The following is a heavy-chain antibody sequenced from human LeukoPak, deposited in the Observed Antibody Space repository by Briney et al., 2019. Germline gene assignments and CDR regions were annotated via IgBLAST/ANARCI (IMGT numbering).Heavy chain of an antibody. Sequence: GGSLRLSCAASGFPFSSYTMNWVRQAPGKGLEWVSHISSSGSTMYYADSVKGRFTISRDNARSSLIQQMNSLRDEDTAVYYCARESTRVLLDPWGQGTLVTVSS. CDR2: ISSSGSTM. D-gene: IGHD2-2*01. J-gene: IGHJ5*02. V-gene: IGHV3-48*02. CDR3: ARESTRVLLDP. CDR1: GFPFSSYT.